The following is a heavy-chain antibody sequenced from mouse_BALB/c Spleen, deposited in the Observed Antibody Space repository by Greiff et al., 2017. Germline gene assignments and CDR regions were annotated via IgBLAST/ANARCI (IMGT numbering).Heavy chain of an antibody. CDR3: AREGLNGYDYYYAMDY. J-gene: IGHJ4*01. CDR2: ISSGGSYT. Sequence: EVKLMESGGGLVKPGGSLKLSCAASGFTFSSYAMSWVRQSPEKRLEWVAEISSGGSYTYYPDTVTGRFTISRDNAKNTLYLEMSSLRSEDTAMYYCAREGLNGYDYYYAMDYWGQGTSVTVSS. V-gene: IGHV5-9-4*01. D-gene: IGHD2-2*01. CDR1: GFTFSSYA.